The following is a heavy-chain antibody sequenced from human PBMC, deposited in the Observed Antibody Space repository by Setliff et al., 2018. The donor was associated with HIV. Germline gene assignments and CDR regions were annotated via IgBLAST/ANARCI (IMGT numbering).Heavy chain of an antibody. CDR1: GGSFSGYY. Sequence: SETLSLTCAVYGGSFSGYYWSWIRQPPGKGLEWIGEINHDRTTNYNPSLKSRVTISVDTSKNQFSLTLNSVTAADTAVYYCARGSRQLTIFGVVFKTNYYFMDVWGKGTAVTAP. V-gene: IGHV4-34*01. D-gene: IGHD3-3*01. CDR2: INHDRTT. J-gene: IGHJ6*03. CDR3: ARGSRQLTIFGVVFKTNYYFMDV.